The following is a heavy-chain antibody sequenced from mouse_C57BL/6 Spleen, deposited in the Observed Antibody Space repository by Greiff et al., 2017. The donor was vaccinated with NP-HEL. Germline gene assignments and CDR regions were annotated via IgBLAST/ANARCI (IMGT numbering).Heavy chain of an antibody. CDR3: ARLLKGYFDV. V-gene: IGHV7-1*01. J-gene: IGHJ1*03. CDR1: GFTFSDFY. CDR2: SRNKANDYTT. Sequence: EVKVVESGGGLVQSGRSLRLSCATSGFTFSDFYMEWVRQAPGKGLEWIAASRNKANDYTTEYSASVKGRFIVSRDTSQSILYLQMNALRAEDTAIYYCARLLKGYFDVWGTGTTVTVS. D-gene: IGHD2-12*01.